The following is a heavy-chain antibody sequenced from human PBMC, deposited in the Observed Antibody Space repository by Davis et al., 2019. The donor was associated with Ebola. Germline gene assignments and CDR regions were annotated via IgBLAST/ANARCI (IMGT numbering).Heavy chain of an antibody. Sequence: GESLKISCKGSGYSFSTDWIAWLRQMPGQGLEWMGIIYPGDSDARYSPSFQGQVTFSADKSISTAYLQWSSLKASDTAIYYCARQESLYGHIDYWGQGTLVTVSS. CDR3: ARQESLYGHIDY. V-gene: IGHV5-51*01. D-gene: IGHD3-10*01. J-gene: IGHJ4*02. CDR1: GYSFSTDW. CDR2: IYPGDSDA.